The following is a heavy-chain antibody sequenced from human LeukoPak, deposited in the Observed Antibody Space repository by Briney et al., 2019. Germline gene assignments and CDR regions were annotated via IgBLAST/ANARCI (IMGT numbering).Heavy chain of an antibody. Sequence: PGGSLRLSRAASGFTFSTYWMSWVRQAPGKGLEWVANIQQHGSEKYYVDSVKGRFTISRDNAKKSLYLQMNSLRAEDTAVYYCARIGLGYILWEYWGQGTLVTVSS. D-gene: IGHD3-16*01. CDR1: GFTFSTYW. CDR2: IQQHGSEK. CDR3: ARIGLGYILWEY. V-gene: IGHV3-7*01. J-gene: IGHJ4*02.